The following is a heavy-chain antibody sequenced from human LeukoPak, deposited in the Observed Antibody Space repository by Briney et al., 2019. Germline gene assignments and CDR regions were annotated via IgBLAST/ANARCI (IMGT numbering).Heavy chain of an antibody. V-gene: IGHV4-34*01. Sequence: SSETLSLTCAVYGGSFSGYYWSWIRQPPGKGLEWIGEINHSGSTNYNPSLKSRVTISVDTSKNQFSLKLSSVTAADTAVYYCARGIQLWTPPYYYYYGMDVWGQGTTVTVSS. CDR2: INHSGST. CDR3: ARGIQLWTPPYYYYYGMDV. D-gene: IGHD5-18*01. J-gene: IGHJ6*02. CDR1: GGSFSGYY.